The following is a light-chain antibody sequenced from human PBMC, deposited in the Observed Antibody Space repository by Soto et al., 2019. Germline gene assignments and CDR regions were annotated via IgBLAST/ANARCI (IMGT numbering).Light chain of an antibody. CDR3: SSYAGSNNLYV. Sequence: QSALTQPASVSGSPGQSITIPCTGTSSDIGGYNFVSWYQQHPGRAPTLVIYKVSDRPSGVSSRFSASKSGNTASLTISGLQAEDEADYYCSSYAGSNNLYVFGTGTKLTVL. V-gene: IGLV2-14*01. CDR2: KVS. J-gene: IGLJ1*01. CDR1: SSDIGGYNF.